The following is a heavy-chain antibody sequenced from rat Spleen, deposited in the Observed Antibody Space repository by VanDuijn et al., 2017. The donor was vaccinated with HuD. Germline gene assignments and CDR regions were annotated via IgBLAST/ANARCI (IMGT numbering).Heavy chain of an antibody. CDR2: ISPSGVT. Sequence: EVQLVESGGGLVRPGGSLKLSCSVSGFTFSNFDMAWVRQAPTKGLVWVSSISPSGVTYYRDSVKGRFTVSRENAKSTLYFLMDSLRSEDTATYYCVRQDTSGYSNWFAYWGQGALVTVSS. CDR3: VRQDTSGYSNWFAY. D-gene: IGHD4-3*01. CDR1: GFTFSNFD. V-gene: IGHV5-25*01. J-gene: IGHJ3*01.